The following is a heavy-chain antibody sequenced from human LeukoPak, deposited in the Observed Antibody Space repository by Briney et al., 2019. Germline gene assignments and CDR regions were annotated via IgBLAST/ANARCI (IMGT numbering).Heavy chain of an antibody. D-gene: IGHD3-3*01. V-gene: IGHV3-30*03. CDR1: GFTFSNYA. CDR3: ARLREIPVFGVVTKSTSYFDC. J-gene: IGHJ4*02. CDR2: ISHDGINT. Sequence: GGSLRLSCAASGFTFSNYAMHRVRQDSGRGLDWVAAISHDGINTYYADSVKGRFTISRDNSKNTLYLQVNSLRAEDTAVYYCARLREIPVFGVVTKSTSYFDCWGQGTLVTVSS.